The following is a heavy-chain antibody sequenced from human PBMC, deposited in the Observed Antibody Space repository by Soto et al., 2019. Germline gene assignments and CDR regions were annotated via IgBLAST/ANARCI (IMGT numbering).Heavy chain of an antibody. Sequence: ASVKVSCKASGYTFTSYYMHWVRQAPGQGLEWMGIINPSGGSTSYAQKFQGRVTMTRDTSTSTVYMELSSLRSEDTAVYYCARDLGQQWLENWFDPRGQGTLVTVSS. V-gene: IGHV1-46*01. J-gene: IGHJ5*02. CDR3: ARDLGQQWLENWFDP. D-gene: IGHD6-19*01. CDR2: INPSGGST. CDR1: GYTFTSYY.